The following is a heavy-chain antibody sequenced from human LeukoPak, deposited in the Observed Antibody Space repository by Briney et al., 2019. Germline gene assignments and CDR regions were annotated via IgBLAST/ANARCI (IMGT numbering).Heavy chain of an antibody. CDR1: GYSISSGYY. CDR3: ARPLHKLAPMDV. Sequence: DPSETLSLTCTVSGYSISSGYYWGWIRQPPGKGLEWIGSFYHSGSTYYNPSLKSRVTISVDTSKNQFSLNLSSVTAADTAVYYCARPLHKLAPMDVWGKGTTVTISS. CDR2: FYHSGST. V-gene: IGHV4-38-2*02. J-gene: IGHJ6*04. D-gene: IGHD1-1*01.